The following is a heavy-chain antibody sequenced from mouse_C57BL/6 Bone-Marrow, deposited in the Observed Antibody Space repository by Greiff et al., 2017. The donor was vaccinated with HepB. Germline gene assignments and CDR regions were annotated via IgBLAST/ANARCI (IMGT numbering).Heavy chain of an antibody. CDR2: ISYDGSN. Sequence: ESGPGLVKPSQSLSLTCSVTGYSITSGYYWNWIRQFPGNKLEWMGYISYDGSNNYNPSLKNRISITRDTSKNQFFLKLNSVTTEDTATYYCARGYDYSWFAYWGQGTLVTVSA. J-gene: IGHJ3*01. CDR3: ARGYDYSWFAY. V-gene: IGHV3-6*01. CDR1: GYSITSGYY. D-gene: IGHD2-4*01.